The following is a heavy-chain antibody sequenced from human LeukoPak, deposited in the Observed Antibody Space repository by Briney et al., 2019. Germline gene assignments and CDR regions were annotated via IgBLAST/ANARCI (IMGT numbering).Heavy chain of an antibody. J-gene: IGHJ4*02. D-gene: IGHD2/OR15-2a*01. V-gene: IGHV3-74*01. CDR3: VSFYETY. CDR1: GFTFTNYW. CDR2: INSDGSWT. Sequence: GGSLRLSCAASGFTFTNYWMHWVRQAPGKGLVWVSHINSDGSWTSYADSVKGRFTISKDNAKNTVYLQMNNLRAEDTAVYYCVSFYETYWGRGTLVTVSS.